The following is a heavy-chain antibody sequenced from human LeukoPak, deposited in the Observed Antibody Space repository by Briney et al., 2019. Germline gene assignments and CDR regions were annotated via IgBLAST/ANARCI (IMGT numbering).Heavy chain of an antibody. CDR2: IKSKTDGGTT. CDR1: GFTVSSNS. J-gene: IGHJ4*02. V-gene: IGHV3-15*01. D-gene: IGHD3-22*01. CDR3: TTLYYYDSSGYYPLFDC. Sequence: GGSLRLSCAASGFTVSSNSMSWVRQAPGKGLEWVGRIKSKTDGGTTDYAAPVKGRFTISRDDSKNTLYLQMNSLKTEDTAVYYCTTLYYYDSSGYYPLFDCWGQGTLVTVSS.